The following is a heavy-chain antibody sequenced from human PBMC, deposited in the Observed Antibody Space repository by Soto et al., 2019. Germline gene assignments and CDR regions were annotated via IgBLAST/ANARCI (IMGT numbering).Heavy chain of an antibody. D-gene: IGHD2-15*01. J-gene: IGHJ6*02. CDR2: ISGASGTI. CDR3: VRDCGYGYGMDV. V-gene: IGHV3-48*01. Sequence: PGGSLRLSCAASGFTFRNYNMSWVRQAPGKGLEWLSYISGASGTIYYADSMQGRFTISRDNAKNSLYLQMNSLRAEDTAMYYCVRDCGYGYGMDVWGQGTTVTVSS. CDR1: GFTFRNYN.